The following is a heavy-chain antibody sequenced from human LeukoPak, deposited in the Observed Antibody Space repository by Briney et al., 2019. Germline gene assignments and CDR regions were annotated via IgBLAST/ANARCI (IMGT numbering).Heavy chain of an antibody. D-gene: IGHD4-23*01. CDR2: IKQDGSEK. Sequence: GGSLRLSCAASGVTVSSSYMSWVRRAPGKGLEWVANIKQDGSEKYYVDSVKGRFTISRDNAKNSLYLQMNSLRAEDTAVYYCARVIRRYRRDAFDIWGQGTMVTVSS. CDR1: GVTVSSSY. V-gene: IGHV3-7*01. J-gene: IGHJ3*02. CDR3: ARVIRRYRRDAFDI.